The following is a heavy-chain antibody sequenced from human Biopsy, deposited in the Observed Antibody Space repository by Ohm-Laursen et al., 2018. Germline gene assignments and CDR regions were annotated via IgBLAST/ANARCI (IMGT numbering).Heavy chain of an antibody. J-gene: IGHJ6*02. Sequence: DTLSLTCTVSGGSISGSSWSWIRQAPGRGLEWVGYISYSGSTNYNPSLKSRVTISVDTSKNQFSLKLRSVTAADTAVYYCARAVDYYDPYYYYGLDVWGQGTTVTVSS. CDR2: ISYSGST. D-gene: IGHD3-16*01. CDR3: ARAVDYYDPYYYYGLDV. CDR1: GGSISGSS. V-gene: IGHV4-59*12.